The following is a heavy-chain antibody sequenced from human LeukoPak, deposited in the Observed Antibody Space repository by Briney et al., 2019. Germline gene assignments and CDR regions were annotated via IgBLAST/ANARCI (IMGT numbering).Heavy chain of an antibody. CDR2: IYYSGST. CDR3: ARLSGSYYPDY. CDR1: GGSISSGDYY. D-gene: IGHD1-26*01. V-gene: IGHV4-30-4*08. Sequence: SETLSLTXTVSGGSISSGDYYWGWFRQPPGMGLEWIGYIYYSGSTYFNPSLKSRVTISVDTSKNLFSLKLSSVTAADTAVYYCARLSGSYYPDYWGQGTLVTVSS. J-gene: IGHJ4*02.